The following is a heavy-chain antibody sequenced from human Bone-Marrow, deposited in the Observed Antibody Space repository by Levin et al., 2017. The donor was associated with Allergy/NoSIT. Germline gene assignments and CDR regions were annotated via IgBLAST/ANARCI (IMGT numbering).Heavy chain of an antibody. J-gene: IGHJ4*02. Sequence: SCAASGFTFSDYYMSWIRQAPGQGLEWLSYISGSSSYTTNADSVKGRCTISRDNTKNSLYLQMNSLRAEDTAVYYCARIKWRLTGYYIDYWGQGTLVTVSS. CDR3: ARIKWRLTGYYIDY. CDR2: ISGSSSYT. D-gene: IGHD3-9*01. CDR1: GFTFSDYY. V-gene: IGHV3-11*03.